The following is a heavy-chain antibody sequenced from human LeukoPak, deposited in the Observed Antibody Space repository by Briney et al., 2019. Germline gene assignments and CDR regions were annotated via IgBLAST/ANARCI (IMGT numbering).Heavy chain of an antibody. J-gene: IGHJ3*02. CDR1: GFTFSSYA. CDR3: AKSGGGVDAFDI. CDR2: ISGSGGST. Sequence: PGGSLRPSCPASGFTFSSYAMSCVRQAPGKGLEWVSAISGSGGSTYYADSVKGRFTISRDNSKNTLYLQMNSLRAEDTAVYYCAKSGGGVDAFDIWGQGTMVTVSS. D-gene: IGHD3-10*01. V-gene: IGHV3-23*01.